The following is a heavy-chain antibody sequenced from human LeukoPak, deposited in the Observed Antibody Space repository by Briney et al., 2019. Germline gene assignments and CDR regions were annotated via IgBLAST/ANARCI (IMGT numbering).Heavy chain of an antibody. CDR3: ARDLNCSGGSCHSGYWFDP. CDR1: GYTFTSYG. D-gene: IGHD2-15*01. J-gene: IGHJ5*02. CDR2: ISAYNGNT. Sequence: GASVKVSCKASGYTFTSYGISWVRQAPGQGLEWMGWISAYNGNTNYAQKLQGRVTITTDTSTNTAYMELRSLRSDDTALYYCARDLNCSGGSCHSGYWFDPWGQGTLVTVSS. V-gene: IGHV1-18*01.